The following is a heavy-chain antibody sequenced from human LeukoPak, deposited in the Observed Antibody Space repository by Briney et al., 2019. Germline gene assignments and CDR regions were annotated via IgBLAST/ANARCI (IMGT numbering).Heavy chain of an antibody. CDR1: GFTFSAYA. Sequence: PGGSLRLSCAASGFTFSAYAMSWVRQAPEKGLEWVSAITGSGGSTYYADSVKGRFTISRDNSKNTLYLQMNSLRAEDTAVYYCAKDGSMVRGGNYFDYWGQGTLVTVSS. D-gene: IGHD3-10*01. CDR2: ITGSGGST. V-gene: IGHV3-23*01. CDR3: AKDGSMVRGGNYFDY. J-gene: IGHJ4*02.